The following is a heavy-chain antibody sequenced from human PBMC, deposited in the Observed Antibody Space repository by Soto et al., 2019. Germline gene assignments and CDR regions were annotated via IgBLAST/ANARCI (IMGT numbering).Heavy chain of an antibody. J-gene: IGHJ6*02. CDR2: ISYDGSNK. Sequence: GGSLRLSCAASGFTFSSYGMHWVRQASGKGLEWVAVISYDGSNKYYADSVKGRFTISRDNSKNTLYLQMNSLRAEDTAVYYCAKDVVVGATTGLGDYYYYYGMDVWGQGTTVTVSS. D-gene: IGHD1-26*01. CDR3: AKDVVVGATTGLGDYYYYYGMDV. V-gene: IGHV3-30*18. CDR1: GFTFSSYG.